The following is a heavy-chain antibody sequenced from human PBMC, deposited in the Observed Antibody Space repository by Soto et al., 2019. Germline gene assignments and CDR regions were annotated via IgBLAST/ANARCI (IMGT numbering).Heavy chain of an antibody. D-gene: IGHD4-17*01. CDR1: GFTFSSYG. CDR3: ARDAATVVTPFFDY. J-gene: IGHJ4*02. CDR2: IWYDGSNK. V-gene: IGHV3-33*01. Sequence: QVQLVESGGGVVQPGRSLRLSCAASGFTFSSYGMHWVRQAPGKGLEWVAVIWYDGSNKYYADSVKGRFTISRDNXMNTLYLQMNSLRAEDTAVYYCARDAATVVTPFFDYWGQGTLVTVSS.